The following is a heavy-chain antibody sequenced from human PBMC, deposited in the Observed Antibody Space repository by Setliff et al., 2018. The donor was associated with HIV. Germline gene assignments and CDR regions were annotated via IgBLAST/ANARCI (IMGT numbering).Heavy chain of an antibody. CDR3: VRDGSLAGLYFHYMDV. D-gene: IGHD6-19*01. Sequence: GGSLRLSCAASGFTFNAYAMYWVRQAPGKGLEWVSGISWNADFTAYAESTKGRFTISRDNARKSLYLQMNSLTTEDTALYYCVRDGSLAGLYFHYMDVWGKGTTVTVSS. V-gene: IGHV3-9*01. CDR2: ISWNADFT. J-gene: IGHJ6*03. CDR1: GFTFNAYA.